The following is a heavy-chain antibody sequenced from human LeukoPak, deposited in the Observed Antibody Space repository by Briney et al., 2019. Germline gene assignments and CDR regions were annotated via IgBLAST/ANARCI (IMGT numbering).Heavy chain of an antibody. J-gene: IGHJ4*02. CDR2: IYFDGRS. CDR1: GGSISTYY. D-gene: IGHD3-22*01. Sequence: SETLSLTCTVSGGSISTYYWSWVRQSPGKGLERIGYIYFDGRSKCDPSLKSRLTISVDTSNQFSLKLTSVTAADTAVYYCARIPTGGSGYYSMDYWGQGTLVTVSS. V-gene: IGHV4-59*08. CDR3: ARIPTGGSGYYSMDY.